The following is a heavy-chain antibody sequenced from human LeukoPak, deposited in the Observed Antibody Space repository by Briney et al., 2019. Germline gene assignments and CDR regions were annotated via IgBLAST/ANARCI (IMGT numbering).Heavy chain of an antibody. V-gene: IGHV3-23*01. D-gene: IGHD3-3*01. CDR2: ISGSGGST. CDR3: AKDQARFLEWLPGDAFDI. CDR1: GFTFSTYA. J-gene: IGHJ3*02. Sequence: GGSLRLSCAASGFTFSTYAMSWVRQAPGKGLEWVSAISGSGGSTYYADSVKGRFTISRDNSKNTLYLQMNSLRAEDTAVYYCAKDQARFLEWLPGDAFDIWGQGTMVTVSS.